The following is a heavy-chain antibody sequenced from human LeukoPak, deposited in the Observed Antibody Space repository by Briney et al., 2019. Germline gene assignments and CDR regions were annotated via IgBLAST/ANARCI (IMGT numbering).Heavy chain of an antibody. J-gene: IGHJ4*02. CDR3: ARVGSTVLRFLEWLLPDY. CDR2: ISSSSSYI. Sequence: PGGSLRLSCTVSGFTVSSNPWSWVRQAPGKGLEWVSSISSSSSYIYYADSVKGRFTISRDNAKNSLYLQMNSLRAEDTAVYYCARVGSTVLRFLEWLLPDYWGQGTLVTVSS. CDR1: GFTVSSNP. D-gene: IGHD3-3*01. V-gene: IGHV3-21*01.